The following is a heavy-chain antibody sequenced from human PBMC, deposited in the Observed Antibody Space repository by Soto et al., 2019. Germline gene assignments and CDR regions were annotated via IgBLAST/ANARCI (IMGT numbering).Heavy chain of an antibody. Sequence: PSETLSLTCTVSGGSINSGGYYWSWIRQHPGKGLEWIGYIYYSGSTNYNPSLKSRVTISVDTSKNQFSLKLSSVTAADTAVYYCARVWGGAFDFWGQGTMVTVSS. CDR2: IYYSGST. V-gene: IGHV4-61*08. CDR1: GGSINSGGYY. J-gene: IGHJ3*01. CDR3: ARVWGGAFDF. D-gene: IGHD3-10*01.